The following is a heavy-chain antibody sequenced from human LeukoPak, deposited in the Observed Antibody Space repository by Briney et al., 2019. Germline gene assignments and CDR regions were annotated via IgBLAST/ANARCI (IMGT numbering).Heavy chain of an antibody. CDR1: GFTFSSYW. V-gene: IGHV3-66*02. J-gene: IGHJ3*02. Sequence: GGSLRLSCAASGFTFSSYWMSWVRQAPGKGLEWVSVIYSGGSRYYADSVKGRFTISRDNPKNTLYLQMNSLRAEDTAVYYCARDLAFDIWGQGTMVTVSS. CDR3: ARDLAFDI. CDR2: IYSGGSR.